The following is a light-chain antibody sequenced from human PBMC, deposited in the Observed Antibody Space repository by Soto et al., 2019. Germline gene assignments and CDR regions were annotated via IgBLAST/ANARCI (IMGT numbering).Light chain of an antibody. CDR2: GAS. Sequence: EMVLAQSPGTLSLSLGERATLSCRASQSVSSNYLAWSQQKPGQAPRPPIYGASSRATGIPDRFSGSGTGTDFTLTISRLEPEDFAVYYCQQYGSSPRTFGQGTKVEIK. CDR1: QSVSSNY. V-gene: IGKV3-20*01. CDR3: QQYGSSPRT. J-gene: IGKJ1*01.